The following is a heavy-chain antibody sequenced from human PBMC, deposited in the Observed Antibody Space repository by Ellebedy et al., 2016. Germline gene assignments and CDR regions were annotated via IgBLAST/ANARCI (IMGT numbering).Heavy chain of an antibody. Sequence: ASVKVSCXGSGYTFSNFGITWVRLAPGQGLEWMGWISANNGNTNYAQKVQGRVTLTTDPSTSTAYMELSSLRSEDTAIYYCAKVGRYDDFDVWGQGTMVTVSS. CDR2: ISANNGNT. CDR1: GYTFSNFG. V-gene: IGHV1-18*01. CDR3: AKVGRYDDFDV. J-gene: IGHJ3*01. D-gene: IGHD3-16*02.